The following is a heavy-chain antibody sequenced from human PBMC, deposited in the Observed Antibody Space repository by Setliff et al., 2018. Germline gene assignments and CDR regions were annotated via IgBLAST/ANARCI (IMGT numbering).Heavy chain of an antibody. J-gene: IGHJ4*02. Sequence: ASVKVSCKSSGYTFTSYGVSWVRQAPGQGLEWMGWVNPYNGDTKNAQKFQGRVAMTTDTSTATVFMELRGLRSDDTALYFCARDLGDLVATILSFFDYWGQGTLVTVSS. CDR1: GYTFTSYG. V-gene: IGHV1-18*01. CDR3: ARDLGDLVATILSFFDY. D-gene: IGHD5-12*01. CDR2: VNPYNGDT.